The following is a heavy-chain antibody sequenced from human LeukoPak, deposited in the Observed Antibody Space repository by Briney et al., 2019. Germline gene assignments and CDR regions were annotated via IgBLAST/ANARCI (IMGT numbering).Heavy chain of an antibody. CDR1: GFTVSSNY. CDR2: YSGGST. D-gene: IGHD3-10*01. V-gene: IGHV3-53*01. J-gene: IGHJ6*03. Sequence: GSLRLSCVASGFTVSSNYMSWVRQAPGKGLEWVFYSGGSTYYADSVKGRFTISRDNSKNTVYLQMHSLRAEDTAVYYCASGSGSYRTPYYYMDVWGTGTTVTVSS. CDR3: ASGSGSYRTPYYYMDV.